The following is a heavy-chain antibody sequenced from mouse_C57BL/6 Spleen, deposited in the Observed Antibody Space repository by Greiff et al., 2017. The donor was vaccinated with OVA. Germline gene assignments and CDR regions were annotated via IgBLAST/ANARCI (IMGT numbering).Heavy chain of an antibody. CDR3: ARDYSTHWYFDV. D-gene: IGHD2-5*01. J-gene: IGHJ1*03. Sequence: QVQLQQSGAELVRPGTSVKVSCKASGYAFTNYLIEWVKQRPGQGLEWIGVINPGSGGTNYNEQFKGKATLTADKSSSTAYMQLSSLTSEDSAVYFCARDYSTHWYFDVWGTGTTVTVSS. CDR2: INPGSGGT. V-gene: IGHV1-54*01. CDR1: GYAFTNYL.